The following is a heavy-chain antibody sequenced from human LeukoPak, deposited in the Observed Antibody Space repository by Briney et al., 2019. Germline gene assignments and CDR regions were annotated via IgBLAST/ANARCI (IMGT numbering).Heavy chain of an antibody. CDR1: GGTFSSYA. Sequence: AASVKVSCKASGGTFSSYAISWVRQAPGQGLEWMGRIIPILGITNYAQKFQGRVTITADKSTSTAYMELSSLRSEDTAVYYWARGRRGPGIGDYYYGMDVWGQGTTVTVSS. CDR3: ARGRRGPGIGDYYYGMDV. CDR2: IIPILGIT. V-gene: IGHV1-69*04. J-gene: IGHJ6*02. D-gene: IGHD1-1*01.